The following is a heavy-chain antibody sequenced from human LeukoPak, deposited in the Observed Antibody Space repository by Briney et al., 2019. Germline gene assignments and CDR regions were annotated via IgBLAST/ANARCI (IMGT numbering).Heavy chain of an antibody. CDR1: GGSINNYY. V-gene: IGHV4-59*01. Sequence: PSETLSLTCTVSGGSINNYYWSWIRQHPGKGLEWIGYIYYSGSTYYNPSLKSRVTISADTSKNQFPLKLSSVTAADTAVYYCARLNYYGSGTYYWFDPWGQGTLVTVSS. CDR2: IYYSGST. J-gene: IGHJ5*02. CDR3: ARLNYYGSGTYYWFDP. D-gene: IGHD3-10*01.